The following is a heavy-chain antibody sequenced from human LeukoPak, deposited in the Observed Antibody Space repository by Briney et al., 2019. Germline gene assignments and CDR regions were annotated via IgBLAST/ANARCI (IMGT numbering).Heavy chain of an antibody. D-gene: IGHD3-16*02. CDR1: GFTFGSDG. J-gene: IGHJ4*02. V-gene: IGHV3-23*01. Sequence: GGSLRLSCAASGFTFGSDGMSWVRQAPGKGLEWVSIISGSGGSTYYADCVKGRFTISRDNSKNTLYLQMNSLRAEDTAVYHCAKRVSTFGGVLAPDFDYWGQGNLVTVSS. CDR3: AKRVSTFGGVLAPDFDY. CDR2: ISGSGGST.